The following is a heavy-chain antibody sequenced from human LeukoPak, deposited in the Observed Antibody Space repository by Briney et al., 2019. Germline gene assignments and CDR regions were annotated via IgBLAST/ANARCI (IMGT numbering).Heavy chain of an antibody. V-gene: IGHV3-20*04. CDR2: INWNGGST. J-gene: IGHJ4*02. D-gene: IGHD2/OR15-2a*01. CDR3: ARFYDAYYFDY. CDR1: GFTFDDYG. Sequence: GGSLRLSCAASGFTFDDYGVSWVRQAPGKGLEWVSGINWNGGSTGYADSVKGRFTISRDNAKNSLYLQMNSLRAEDTALYYCARFYDAYYFDYWGQGTLVTVSS.